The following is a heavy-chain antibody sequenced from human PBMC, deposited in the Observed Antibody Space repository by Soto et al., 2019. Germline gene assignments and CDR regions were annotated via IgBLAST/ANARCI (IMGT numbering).Heavy chain of an antibody. D-gene: IGHD4-4*01. J-gene: IGHJ4*02. CDR1: GGSISSYY. Sequence: PSETLSLTCTVSGGSISSYYWSWIRQPPGKGLEWIGYIYYSGSTNYNPSLKSRVTISVDTSKNQFSLKLSSVTAADTAVYYCASRDGYSYFDYWGQGTLVTVSX. V-gene: IGHV4-59*01. CDR2: IYYSGST. CDR3: ASRDGYSYFDY.